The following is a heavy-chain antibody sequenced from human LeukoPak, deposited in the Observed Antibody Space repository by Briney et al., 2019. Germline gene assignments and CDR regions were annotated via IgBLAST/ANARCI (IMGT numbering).Heavy chain of an antibody. V-gene: IGHV3-53*01. D-gene: IGHD3-10*01. J-gene: IGHJ2*01. CDR3: ARVGDHYHWYLDL. CDR1: GFTVSTKY. CDR2: LYSGDST. Sequence: GGSLRLSCAASGFTVSTKYMNWVRQAPGKGLEWVSILYSGDSTYYADSVKGRFIASRDNSKNTLYLQMNALRADDTAVYYCARVGDHYHWYLDLWGRGTLVTVSS.